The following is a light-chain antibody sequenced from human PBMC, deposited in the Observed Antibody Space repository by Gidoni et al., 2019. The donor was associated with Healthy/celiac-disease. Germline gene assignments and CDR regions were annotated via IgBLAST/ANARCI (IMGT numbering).Light chain of an antibody. J-gene: IGLJ1*01. CDR2: GNS. CDR3: QSYDSSLSGSYV. CDR1: SSNIGAGYE. V-gene: IGLV1-40*01. Sequence: QSVLTQPPSVSGPPLQRLTISCTGSSSNIGAGYEVHWYQQLPGTAPKLLIYGNSNRPSGVPDRFSGSKSGTSASLAITGLQAEDEADYYCQSYDSSLSGSYVFGTGTKVTVL.